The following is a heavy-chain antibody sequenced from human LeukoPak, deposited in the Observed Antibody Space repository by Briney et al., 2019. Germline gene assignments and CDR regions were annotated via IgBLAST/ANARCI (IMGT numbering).Heavy chain of an antibody. CDR3: ARWARTKLGFDY. CDR2: IYSGGST. Sequence: PGGSLRLSCAASGFTVSSNYMSWVRQAPGKGLEWVSVIYSGGSTYYADSVKGRFTISRDNSKNTLYLQMNSLRAEDTAAYYCARWARTKLGFDYWGQGTLVTVSS. J-gene: IGHJ4*02. D-gene: IGHD7-27*01. CDR1: GFTVSSNY. V-gene: IGHV3-53*01.